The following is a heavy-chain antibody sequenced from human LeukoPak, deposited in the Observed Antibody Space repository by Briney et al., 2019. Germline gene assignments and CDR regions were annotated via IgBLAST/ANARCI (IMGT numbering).Heavy chain of an antibody. Sequence: GGSLRLSCVVSGFTFRTYAMHWVRQAPGKGLESVAVVSYDGSNKYYADSVQGRFTISRDNSRNTLHLQMNSLRAEDTAVYYCARDSHYYDPGGYYSRGEYNHHGMDAWGQGTTVTASS. CDR3: ARDSHYYDPGGYYSRGEYNHHGMDA. CDR1: GFTFRTYA. CDR2: VSYDGSNK. V-gene: IGHV3-30-3*01. J-gene: IGHJ6*02. D-gene: IGHD3-22*01.